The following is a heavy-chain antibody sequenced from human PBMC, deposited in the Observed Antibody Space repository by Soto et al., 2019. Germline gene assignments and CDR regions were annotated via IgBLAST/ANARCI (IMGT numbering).Heavy chain of an antibody. D-gene: IGHD3-16*01. J-gene: IGHJ4*02. CDR3: ARSPTFYNYVWGNSTY. V-gene: IGHV4-34*01. Sequence: QVQPQQWGAGVLKPSETLSLTCAIYGASFSPYYWSWIRQSPGEGLEWIGEVNLSGNTNYNPSFKSRVTISVDASKNQFSLKLGSLTAADTAIYYCARSPTFYNYVWGNSTYWGQGTQVTVSS. CDR1: GASFSPYY. CDR2: VNLSGNT.